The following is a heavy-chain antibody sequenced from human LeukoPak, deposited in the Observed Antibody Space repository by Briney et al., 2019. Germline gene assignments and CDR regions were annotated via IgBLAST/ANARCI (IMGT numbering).Heavy chain of an antibody. Sequence: ASVKVSCKASGYTFTSYGISWVRQAPGQGLEWMGWISACNGNTNYAQKLQGRVTMTTDTSTSTAYMELRRLRSDDTAVHYCARDRLLWFGESNWFDPWGQGTLVTVSS. V-gene: IGHV1-18*01. CDR3: ARDRLLWFGESNWFDP. CDR2: ISACNGNT. D-gene: IGHD3-10*01. J-gene: IGHJ5*02. CDR1: GYTFTSYG.